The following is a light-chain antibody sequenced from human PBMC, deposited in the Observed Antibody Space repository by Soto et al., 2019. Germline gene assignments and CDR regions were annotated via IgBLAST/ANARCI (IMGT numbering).Light chain of an antibody. CDR1: SSDVGGYNY. CDR3: SSYTRTTLVV. CDR2: EVS. Sequence: QSALTQPASVSGSPGQSITISCTGSSSDVGGYNYVSWYQQHPGKAPKLMIYEVSNRPSGVSNRSSGSKSGNTASLTISGLQAEDEADYYCSSYTRTTLVVFGGGTKLTVL. J-gene: IGLJ2*01. V-gene: IGLV2-14*01.